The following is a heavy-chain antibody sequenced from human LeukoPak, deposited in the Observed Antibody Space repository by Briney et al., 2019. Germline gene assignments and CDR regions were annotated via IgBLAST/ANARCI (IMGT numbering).Heavy chain of an antibody. V-gene: IGHV3-33*06. CDR2: IWNDGSNK. J-gene: IGHJ4*02. D-gene: IGHD4-11*01. Sequence: GGSLRLSCAASGFTFSHYGMQWLRDAPGRGLEGVAVIWNDGSNKYYADSVKGRFTISRDNSQNTVDLHMNSLRAEDTAVYYCAKDAQRGFDYSNSLEYWGQGTLVTVSS. CDR3: AKDAQRGFDYSNSLEY. CDR1: GFTFSHYG.